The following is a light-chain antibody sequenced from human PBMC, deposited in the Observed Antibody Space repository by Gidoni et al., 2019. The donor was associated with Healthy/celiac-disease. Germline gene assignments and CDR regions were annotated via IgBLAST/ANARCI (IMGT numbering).Light chain of an antibody. CDR2: LGS. V-gene: IGKV2-28*01. CDR3: MQALQTRT. Sequence: IGMDQSPLSLPVTPGRPASISCRSSQSLLHSNGYNYLDWYLQKPGQSPQLLIYLGSNRASGVPDRFSGSGSGTDFTLKISRVEAEDVGVYYCMQALQTRTFGPGTKVDIK. J-gene: IGKJ3*01. CDR1: QSLLHSNGYNY.